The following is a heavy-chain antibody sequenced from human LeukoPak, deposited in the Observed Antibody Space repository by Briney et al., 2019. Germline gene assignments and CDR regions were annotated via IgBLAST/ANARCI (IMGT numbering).Heavy chain of an antibody. J-gene: IGHJ4*02. CDR3: ARGGATRGRFEN. Sequence: GALSLSCAASGFPLYVQTITGVPGSRGKARTGVASMRENATEIHYADSVKGRFTISRDNPKNSLYLQMNSLRAEDTAVYYCARGGATRGRFENWGQGTLVTVSS. CDR2: MRENATEI. V-gene: IGHV3-7*01. D-gene: IGHD1-26*01. CDR1: GFPLYVQT.